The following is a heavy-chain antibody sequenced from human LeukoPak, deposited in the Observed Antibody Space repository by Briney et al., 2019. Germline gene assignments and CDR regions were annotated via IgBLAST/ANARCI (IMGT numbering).Heavy chain of an antibody. CDR1: GGTFSSYA. V-gene: IGHV1-69*13. J-gene: IGHJ4*02. CDR3: AREIYTIFGVAPKGFDY. D-gene: IGHD3-3*01. Sequence: SVKVSCKASGGTFSSYAISWVRQAPGQGLEWMGGIIPIFGTANYAQKFQGRVTITADESTSTAYVELSSLRSEDTAVYYCAREIYTIFGVAPKGFDYWGQGTLVTVSS. CDR2: IIPIFGTA.